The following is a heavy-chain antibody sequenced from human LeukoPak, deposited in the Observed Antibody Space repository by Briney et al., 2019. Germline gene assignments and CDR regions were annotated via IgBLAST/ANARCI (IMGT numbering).Heavy chain of an antibody. D-gene: IGHD1-14*01. V-gene: IGHV3-74*01. CDR1: GFTFSSYW. CDR2: INSGGSSI. Sequence: ARSLRLSCAASGFTFSSYWMHWVRQVPGKGLVWVARINSGGSSITYADSVKGRFTISRDNAKNTLYLQMDSLRAEETVVYYCARSNQADDYWGQGTLVTVSS. J-gene: IGHJ4*02. CDR3: ARSNQADDY.